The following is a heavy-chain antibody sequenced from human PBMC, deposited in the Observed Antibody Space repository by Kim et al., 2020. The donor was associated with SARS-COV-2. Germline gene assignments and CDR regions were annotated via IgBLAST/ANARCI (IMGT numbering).Heavy chain of an antibody. J-gene: IGHJ4*02. D-gene: IGHD6-6*01. CDR2: ISYDGSNK. Sequence: GGSLRLSCAASGFTFSSYGMHWVRQAPGKGLEWVAVISYDGSNKYYADSVKGRFTISRDNSKNTLYLQMNSLRAEDTAVYYCAKDWASYYFDYWGQGTL. CDR1: GFTFSSYG. V-gene: IGHV3-30*18. CDR3: AKDWASYYFDY.